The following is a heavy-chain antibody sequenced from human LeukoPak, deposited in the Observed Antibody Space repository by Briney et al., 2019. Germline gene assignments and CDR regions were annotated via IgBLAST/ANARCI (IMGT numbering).Heavy chain of an antibody. J-gene: IGHJ6*02. CDR3: ARQELDYYYYGMDV. V-gene: IGHV1-18*01. CDR1: GYTFTSYG. D-gene: IGHD3-10*01. CDR2: ISAYNGNT. Sequence: ASVKVSCKASGYTFTSYGISWVRQAPGQGLEWMGWISAYNGNTNYAQKLQGRVTMTTDTSTSTAYMELRSLRSDDTAVYYCARQELDYYYYGMDVWGQGTTVTVSS.